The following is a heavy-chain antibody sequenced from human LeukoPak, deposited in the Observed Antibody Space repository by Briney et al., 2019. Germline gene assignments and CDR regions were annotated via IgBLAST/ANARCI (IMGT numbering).Heavy chain of an antibody. CDR1: GYSISSGYY. V-gene: IGHV4-38-2*02. D-gene: IGHD3-16*02. CDR3: AREGRENIAIGVD. Sequence: SETLSLTCTVSGYSISSGYYWGWFRQTPGKGLEWIASISHSGSPSYNPSLKSRVTISEDLSRNLFSLTLNSVTAADAAGYYCAREGRENIAIGVDWGQGALVTVSS. CDR2: ISHSGSP. J-gene: IGHJ4*02.